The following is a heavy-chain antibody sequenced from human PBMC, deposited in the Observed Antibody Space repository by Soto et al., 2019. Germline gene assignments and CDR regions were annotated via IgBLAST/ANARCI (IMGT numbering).Heavy chain of an antibody. CDR1: GGSISSYY. V-gene: IGHV4-59*08. D-gene: IGHD1-26*01. J-gene: IGHJ4*02. CDR3: ARHGDGSYGPYFDY. CDR2: IYYSGST. Sequence: ETLSLTCTVSGGSISSYYWSWIRQPPGKGLEWIGYIYYSGSTNYNPSLKSRVTISVDTSKNQFSLKLSSVTAADTAVYYCARHGDGSYGPYFDYWGQGTLVTVSS.